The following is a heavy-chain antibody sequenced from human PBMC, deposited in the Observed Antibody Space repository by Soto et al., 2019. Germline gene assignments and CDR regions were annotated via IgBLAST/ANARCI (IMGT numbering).Heavy chain of an antibody. J-gene: IGHJ4*02. CDR3: ARATGTLRSRNCDY. V-gene: IGHV4-30-4*01. CDR1: GGSISSGDYY. D-gene: IGHD1-1*01. CDR2: IYHTGST. Sequence: SEPLSLTCTVSGGSISSGDYYWSWIRQPPGKGLEWIGSIYHTGSTYYSKSLRSRLTMSVDTSKSQFSLRLSSVTAADTAVYYCARATGTLRSRNCDYWGQGSLVTVSS.